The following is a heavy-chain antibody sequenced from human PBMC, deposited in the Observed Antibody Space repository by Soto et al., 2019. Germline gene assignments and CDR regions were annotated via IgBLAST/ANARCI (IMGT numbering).Heavy chain of an antibody. Sequence: GGSPRLSCAASGFTFSSYSLSWIRQAPGKGLEWVSGISGSGQTTHYRDSVKGRFTISRDNFRNTLYLQVNSLRAEDTAVYFCAKSRGDSWTTYFFDYWGQGALVTVSS. CDR2: ISGSGQTT. V-gene: IGHV3-23*01. J-gene: IGHJ4*02. CDR3: AKSRGDSWTTYFFDY. D-gene: IGHD4-4*01. CDR1: GFTFSSYS.